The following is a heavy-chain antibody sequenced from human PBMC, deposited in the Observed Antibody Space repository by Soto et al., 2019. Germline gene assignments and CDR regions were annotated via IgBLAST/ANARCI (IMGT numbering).Heavy chain of an antibody. D-gene: IGHD6-6*01. CDR3: AHSKYSRSSFDY. Sequence: SGPTRVNPTQTLTLTCTFSGFSLSTSDVGVGLIRQPPGKALEWLAIIYWDDDKRYSPSLKSRLTITKDTSKNQVVLTVTNMDPVDTATYYCAHSKYSRSSFDYWGQGTLVTVYS. CDR1: GFSLSTSDVG. V-gene: IGHV2-5*02. J-gene: IGHJ4*02. CDR2: IYWDDDK.